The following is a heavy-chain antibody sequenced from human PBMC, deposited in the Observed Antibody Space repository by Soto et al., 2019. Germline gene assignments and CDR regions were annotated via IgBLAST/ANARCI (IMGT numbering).Heavy chain of an antibody. Sequence: QVQLVQSGAEVKKPGASVKVSCKASGYTFTSYGISWVRQAPGQGLEWMGWISAYNGNTNYAQKLQGRVTMTTDTSTSTVYMELRGLRSDDTAVYYCARDVLLWSGELYPGMDVWGQGTTVTVSS. D-gene: IGHD3-10*01. CDR2: ISAYNGNT. V-gene: IGHV1-18*01. J-gene: IGHJ6*02. CDR3: ARDVLLWSGELYPGMDV. CDR1: GYTFTSYG.